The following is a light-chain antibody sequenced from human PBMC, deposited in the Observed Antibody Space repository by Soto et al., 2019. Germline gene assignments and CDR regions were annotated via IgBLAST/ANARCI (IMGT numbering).Light chain of an antibody. J-gene: IGKJ1*01. V-gene: IGKV1-9*01. CDR3: QQLNSYPRS. CDR2: AAS. Sequence: DIQLTQSPSFLSASVGDRVTITCRASQGIYSYLAWYQQKPGKAPKVLIYAASTLQNGVPSRFSGSGSGTECTRTIRRLQPEDFATYYCQQLNSYPRSFDQETKLEIK. CDR1: QGIYSY.